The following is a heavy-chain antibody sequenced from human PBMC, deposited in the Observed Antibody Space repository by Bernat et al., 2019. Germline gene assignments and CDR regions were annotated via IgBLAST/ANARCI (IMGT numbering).Heavy chain of an antibody. J-gene: IGHJ6*02. CDR1: GFSLSTSGVG. V-gene: IGHV2-5*02. CDR3: AHSSYPNTRYCTSTSCSYYGMDV. Sequence: QITLKESGLTLVRPTQTLTLTCTFSGFSLSTSGVGVGWIRQPPGQALEWLALIYWDDDKRYSPSLKRRLTITRDTTKSQVILMMTNMDPVDTGTYYCAHSSYPNTRYCTSTSCSYYGMDVWGQGTTVTVS. CDR2: IYWDDDK. D-gene: IGHD2-2*01.